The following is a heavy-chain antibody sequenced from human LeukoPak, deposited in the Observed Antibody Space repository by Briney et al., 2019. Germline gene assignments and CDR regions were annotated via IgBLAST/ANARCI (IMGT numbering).Heavy chain of an antibody. J-gene: IGHJ6*02. CDR1: GGSISSYY. V-gene: IGHV4-59*01. D-gene: IGHD3-16*02. CDR3: ARESLYDYVWGSYRNGMDV. CDR2: IYYSGST. Sequence: KASETLSLTCTVSGGSISSYYWSWIRQPPGKGLEWIGYIYYSGSTNYNPSLKSRVTISVDTSKNQFSLKLSSVTAADTAVYYCARESLYDYVWGSYRNGMDVWGQGTTVTVSS.